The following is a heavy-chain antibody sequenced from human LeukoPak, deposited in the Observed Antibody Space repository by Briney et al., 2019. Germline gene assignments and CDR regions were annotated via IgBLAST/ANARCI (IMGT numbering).Heavy chain of an antibody. CDR2: ISYDGSNK. V-gene: IGHV3-30-3*01. Sequence: GRSLRLSCAASGFTFSSYAMHWVRQAPGKGLGWVAVISYDGSNKYSADSVKGRFTISRDNSKNTLYLQMNSLRAEDTAVYYCARDLRGPYNWNYEAYWGQGTLVTVSS. D-gene: IGHD1-7*01. CDR3: ARDLRGPYNWNYEAY. J-gene: IGHJ4*02. CDR1: GFTFSSYA.